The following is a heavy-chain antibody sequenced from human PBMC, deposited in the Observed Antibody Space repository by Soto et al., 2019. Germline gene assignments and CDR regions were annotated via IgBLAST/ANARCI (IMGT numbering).Heavy chain of an antibody. D-gene: IGHD1-26*01. V-gene: IGHV4-31*03. J-gene: IGHJ4*02. CDR2: IYYSGRTYYN. CDR3: ARTPLL. CDR1: GGSISSGGYY. Sequence: QVQLQESGPGLVKPSQTLSLTCTVSGGSISSGGYYWSWIRQHPGKGLEWLGYIYYSGRTYYNYYNPSLKSRVTISVDTSKNQFSLKLSSVTAADTAVYYCARTPLLWGQGTLVTVSS.